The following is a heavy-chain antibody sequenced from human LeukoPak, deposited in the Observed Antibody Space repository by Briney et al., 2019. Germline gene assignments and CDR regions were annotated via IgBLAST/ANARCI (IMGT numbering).Heavy chain of an antibody. Sequence: PGGSLRLSCAASGFALGDYGMNWVRQAPGKGLGWVSGINWNGGSTGYADSVKGRFTISRDNATKSLYLQMNSLRTEYTSLYYLARYGPASFCSCLDAWGQGTLVTVSS. CDR2: INWNGGST. J-gene: IGHJ5*02. CDR3: ARYGPASFCSCLDA. D-gene: IGHD3-10*01. V-gene: IGHV3-20*04. CDR1: GFALGDYG.